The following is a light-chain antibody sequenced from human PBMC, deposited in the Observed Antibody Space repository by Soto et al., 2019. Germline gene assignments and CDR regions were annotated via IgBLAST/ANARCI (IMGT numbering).Light chain of an antibody. J-gene: IGKJ4*01. V-gene: IGKV3-20*01. CDR1: QSVGSIY. CDR2: GAS. Sequence: EIVLTQSPGTLSLSPGERATLSCRASQSVGSIYLAWYQQRPGQAPRLLIYGASNRATGIPARFSGSGSGTDFTLTISRLEPEDFAVYYCQQYGSSPPGVTFGGGTKVDI. CDR3: QQYGSSPPGVT.